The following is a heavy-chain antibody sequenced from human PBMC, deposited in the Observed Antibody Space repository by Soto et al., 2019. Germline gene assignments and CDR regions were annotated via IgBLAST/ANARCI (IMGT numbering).Heavy chain of an antibody. CDR2: ISWDGGST. J-gene: IGHJ6*02. CDR1: GFTFVIYA. D-gene: IGHD3-9*01. V-gene: IGHV3-43D*04. CDR3: AKATGSAANYYYYGMDV. Sequence: EVQLVESGGVVVQPGGSMRLSFAASGFTFVIYAMHWVRQAPGKGLAWVSLISWDGGSTYDSDSVKGRFTISRDNSKNALKLQMNSLRAEDTAVYYCAKATGSAANYYYYGMDVWGQGTTVTVSS.